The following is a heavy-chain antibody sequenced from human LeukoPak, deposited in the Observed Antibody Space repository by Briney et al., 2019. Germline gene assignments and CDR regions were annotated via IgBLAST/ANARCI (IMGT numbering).Heavy chain of an antibody. D-gene: IGHD3-22*01. V-gene: IGHV3-30*04. CDR3: ARLLAGSGYARDAFDI. J-gene: IGHJ3*02. CDR1: GFTFSSYA. CDR2: MSYVGSNK. Sequence: GGSLRLSCAASGFTFSSYAMHWVRQAPGKGLEWVAVMSYVGSNKYCADSVKGRFTISRDNSKNTLYLQMNSLRAEDTAVYYCARLLAGSGYARDAFDIWGQGTMVTVSS.